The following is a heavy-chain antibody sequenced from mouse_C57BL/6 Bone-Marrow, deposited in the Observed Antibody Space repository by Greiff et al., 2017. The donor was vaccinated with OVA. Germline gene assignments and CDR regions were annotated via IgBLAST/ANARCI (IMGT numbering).Heavy chain of an antibody. V-gene: IGHV1-18*01. J-gene: IGHJ3*01. D-gene: IGHD2-4*01. Sequence: VQLQQSGPELAKPGASVKIPCKASGYTFTDYNMDWVKQSHGKSLEWIGEINSNNGGTIYNQKFKGKATLTVDKSSITAYMELRSLTSEDTAVYYCARGGYYDYDGGAWFAYWGQGTLVTVSA. CDR1: GYTFTDYN. CDR3: ARGGYYDYDGGAWFAY. CDR2: INSNNGGT.